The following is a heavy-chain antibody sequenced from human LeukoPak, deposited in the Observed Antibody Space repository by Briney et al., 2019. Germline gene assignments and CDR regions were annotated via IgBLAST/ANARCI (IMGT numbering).Heavy chain of an antibody. CDR2: INHSGST. J-gene: IGHJ4*02. V-gene: IGHV4-34*01. Sequence: PETLSLTCAVYGGSFSGYYWSWIRQPPGKGLEWMGEINHSGSTNYNPSLKSRVTISVDTSKNQFSLKLSSVTAADTAVYYCARAPGNPLAAAGKDFDYWGQGTLVTVSS. CDR3: ARAPGNPLAAAGKDFDY. D-gene: IGHD6-13*01. CDR1: GGSFSGYY.